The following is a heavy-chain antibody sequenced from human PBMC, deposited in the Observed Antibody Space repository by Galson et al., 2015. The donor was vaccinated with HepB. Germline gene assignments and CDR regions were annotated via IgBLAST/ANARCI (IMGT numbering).Heavy chain of an antibody. CDR3: ARVAPGRAEDDFWSGYLSPFDY. CDR2: ISAYNGNT. V-gene: IGHV1-18*04. CDR1: GYTFTSYG. J-gene: IGHJ4*02. Sequence: SVKVSCKASGYTFTSYGISWVRQAPGQGLEWMGWISAYNGNTNYAQKLQGRVTMTTDTSTSTAYMELRSLRSDDTAVYYCARVAPGRAEDDFWSGYLSPFDYWGQGTLVTVSS. D-gene: IGHD3-3*01.